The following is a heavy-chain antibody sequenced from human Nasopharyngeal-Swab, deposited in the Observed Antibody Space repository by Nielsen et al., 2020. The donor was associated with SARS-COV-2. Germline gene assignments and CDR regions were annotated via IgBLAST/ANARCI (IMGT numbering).Heavy chain of an antibody. V-gene: IGHV3-30-3*01. Sequence: GESLKISCAASGFTFSSYAMHWVRQAPGKGLEWVAVISYDGSNKYYADSVKGRFTISRDNSKNTLYLQMNSLRAGDTAVYYCARVAGITMVRGVDYWGPGTLVTVSS. D-gene: IGHD3-10*01. CDR3: ARVAGITMVRGVDY. CDR1: GFTFSSYA. CDR2: ISYDGSNK. J-gene: IGHJ4*02.